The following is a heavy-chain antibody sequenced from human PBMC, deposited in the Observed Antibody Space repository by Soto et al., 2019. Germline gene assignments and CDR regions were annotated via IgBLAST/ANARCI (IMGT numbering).Heavy chain of an antibody. V-gene: IGHV4-34*02. CDR1: GGALFGHF. CDR2: INHEGGT. CDR3: AREVVTAIPGQANFDS. Sequence: QVQLQEWGAGLLKPSETLSLTCDVAGGALFGHFWSWIRQPPGKGLEWIGEINHEGGTNYSPSLRSRVTMSIDTSKKQFSLLLNSVTAADTAVYYCAREVVTAIPGQANFDSWGQGILVTVSS. J-gene: IGHJ4*02. D-gene: IGHD2-21*02.